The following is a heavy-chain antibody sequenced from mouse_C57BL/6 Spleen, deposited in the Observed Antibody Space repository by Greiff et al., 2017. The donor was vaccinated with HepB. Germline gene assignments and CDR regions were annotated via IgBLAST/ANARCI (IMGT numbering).Heavy chain of an antibody. J-gene: IGHJ2*01. V-gene: IGHV1-76*01. CDR1: GYTFTDYY. CDR2: IYPGSGNT. D-gene: IGHD2-1*01. Sequence: VQLQQSGAELVRPGASVKLSCKASGYTFTDYYINWVKQRPGQGLEWIARIYPGSGNTYYNEKFKGKATLTAEQSSSTAYMQLSSLTSEDSAVYCCARWDYYGDYWGKGTTLTVSS. CDR3: ARWDYYGDY.